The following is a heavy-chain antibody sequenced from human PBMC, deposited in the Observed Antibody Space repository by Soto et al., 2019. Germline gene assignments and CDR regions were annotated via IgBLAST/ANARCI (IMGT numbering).Heavy chain of an antibody. J-gene: IGHJ4*02. CDR1: GGSISSSSYY. CDR3: ARCLSLKLRYSGYDSRGRFDY. CDR2: IYYSGST. D-gene: IGHD5-12*01. V-gene: IGHV4-39*01. Sequence: SETLSLTCTVSGGSISSSSYYWGWIRQPPGKGLEWIGSIYYSGSTYYNPSLKSRVTISVDTSKNQFSLKLSSVTAADTAVYYCARCLSLKLRYSGYDSRGRFDYWGQGTLVTVSS.